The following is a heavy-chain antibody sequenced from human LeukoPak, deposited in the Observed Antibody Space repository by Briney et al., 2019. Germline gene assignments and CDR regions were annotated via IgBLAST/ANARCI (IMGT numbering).Heavy chain of an antibody. Sequence: ASVRVSCKASGYTFTGYYMHWVRQAPGQGLEWMGWINPNSGGTNYAQKFQGRVTMTRDTSISTAYMELSRLRPDDTAVYYCARDRSTVAGSYFDYWGQGTLVTVSS. D-gene: IGHD6-19*01. CDR1: GYTFTGYY. J-gene: IGHJ4*02. CDR3: ARDRSTVAGSYFDY. CDR2: INPNSGGT. V-gene: IGHV1-2*02.